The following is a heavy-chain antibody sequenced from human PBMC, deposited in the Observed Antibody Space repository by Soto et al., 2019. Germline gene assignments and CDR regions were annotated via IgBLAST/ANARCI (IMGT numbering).Heavy chain of an antibody. V-gene: IGHV3-72*01. CDR3: VRGHWSFDY. CDR1: GFTLSDHY. J-gene: IGHJ4*02. CDR2: SRNKDHSYSR. D-gene: IGHD2-8*02. Sequence: GGSLRLSCAASGFTLSDHYMDWVRQAPGKGLEWVARSRNKDHSYSREYAASVKGRFTISRDNSKNSLYLQMYSLKAEDTAVYYCVRGHWSFDYWGQGTVVTVSS.